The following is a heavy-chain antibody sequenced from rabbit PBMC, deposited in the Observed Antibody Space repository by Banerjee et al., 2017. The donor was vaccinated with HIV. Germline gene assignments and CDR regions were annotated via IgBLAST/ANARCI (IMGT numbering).Heavy chain of an antibody. Sequence: EESGGDLVKPEGSLTLTCTASGFSFSSSYWICWVRQAPGKGLEWIACIRPDTRGNTYYASWAKGRFTISKTSSTTVTLQMTSLTVADTATYFCARDLAGVTGWNFNLWGQGTLVTVS. CDR3: ARDLAGVTGWNFNL. J-gene: IGHJ4*01. CDR2: IRPDTRGNT. D-gene: IGHD4-1*01. V-gene: IGHV1S45*01. CDR1: GFSFSSSYW.